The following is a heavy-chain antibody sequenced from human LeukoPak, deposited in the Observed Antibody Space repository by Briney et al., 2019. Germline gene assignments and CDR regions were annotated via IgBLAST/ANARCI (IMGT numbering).Heavy chain of an antibody. CDR1: GFTFSGSA. CDR3: TRQGYGVYDGY. J-gene: IGHJ4*02. D-gene: IGHD5/OR15-5a*01. V-gene: IGHV3-73*01. Sequence: GGSLRLSCAASGFTFSGSAMHWVRQASGKGLEWVGRIRSKANSYATAYAASVKGRFTISRDDSKNTAYLQMNSLKTEDTAVYYCTRQGYGVYDGYWGQGTLVTVSS. CDR2: IRSKANSYAT.